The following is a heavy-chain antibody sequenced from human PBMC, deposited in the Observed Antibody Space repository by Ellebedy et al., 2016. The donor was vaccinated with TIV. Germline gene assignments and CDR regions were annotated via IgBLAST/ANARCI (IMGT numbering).Heavy chain of an antibody. CDR3: AKLGHRATPNDS. CDR2: IDLSDPDT. CDR1: AYSFINYW. J-gene: IGHJ4*02. Sequence: PGGSLRLSCQGSAYSFINYWIVWVRQMPGRGLEWMGIIDLSDPDTRYSPSFQGQVTISADRSVTTAYLHCNSLKPSDTAVYYCAKLGHRATPNDSWGQGTLVTVSS. V-gene: IGHV5-51*01. D-gene: IGHD1-14*01.